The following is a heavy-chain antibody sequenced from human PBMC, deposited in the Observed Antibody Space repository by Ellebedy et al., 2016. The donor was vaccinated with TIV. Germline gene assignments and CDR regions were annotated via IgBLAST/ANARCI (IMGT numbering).Heavy chain of an antibody. CDR1: GFTFSSYG. CDR3: ASSIAEWPSEDWYFDL. D-gene: IGHD3-3*01. CDR2: ISYDGSNK. Sequence: PGGSLRLSCAASGFTFSSYGMHWVRQAPGKGLEWVAVISYDGSNKYYADSVKGRFTISRDNSKNKLYLQMNSLRAEDTAVYYCASSIAEWPSEDWYFDLWGRGTLVTVSS. V-gene: IGHV3-30*03. J-gene: IGHJ2*01.